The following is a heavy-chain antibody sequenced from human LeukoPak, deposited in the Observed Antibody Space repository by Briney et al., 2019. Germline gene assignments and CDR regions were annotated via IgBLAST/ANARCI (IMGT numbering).Heavy chain of an antibody. Sequence: TGGSLRLSCAASGFTFSSYSMNWVRQAPGKGLEWVSYISSSSSTIYYADSVKGRFTISRDNAKNSLYLQMNSLRAEDTAVYYCARDRSYYDSCLIYWGQGTLVTVSS. CDR1: GFTFSSYS. D-gene: IGHD3-22*01. CDR3: ARDRSYYDSCLIY. CDR2: ISSSSSTI. V-gene: IGHV3-48*01. J-gene: IGHJ4*02.